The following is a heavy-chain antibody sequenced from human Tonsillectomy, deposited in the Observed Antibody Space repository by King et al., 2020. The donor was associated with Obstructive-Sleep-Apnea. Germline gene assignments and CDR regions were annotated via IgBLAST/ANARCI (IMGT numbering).Heavy chain of an antibody. CDR3: ARVGYGDYLES. CDR2: ISSDGSGK. Sequence: VQLVESGGGVVQPGRSLRLSCIDSGFTMKNYAMHWVRQAPGKGLEWVAVISSDGSGKNYADSVNGRFTISRDNSKSSLYLQMDSLRPEDTSVYYCARVGYGDYLESWGQGSLVTVSS. J-gene: IGHJ4*02. V-gene: IGHV3-30*14. CDR1: GFTMKNYA. D-gene: IGHD4-17*01.